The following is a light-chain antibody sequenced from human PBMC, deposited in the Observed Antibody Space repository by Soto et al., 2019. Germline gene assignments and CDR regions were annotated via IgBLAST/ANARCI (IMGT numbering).Light chain of an antibody. CDR1: SSDVGYYNF. CDR3: SSYTSSSTRV. Sequence: QSALTQPASVSGSPGQSITISCTGTSSDVGYYNFVSWYQQHPDKAPKLMIYEVSNRPSGVSNRFSGSKSVNTATLTISGLQAEDEADYYCSSYTSSSTRVFGTGTKVTVL. J-gene: IGLJ1*01. CDR2: EVS. V-gene: IGLV2-14*03.